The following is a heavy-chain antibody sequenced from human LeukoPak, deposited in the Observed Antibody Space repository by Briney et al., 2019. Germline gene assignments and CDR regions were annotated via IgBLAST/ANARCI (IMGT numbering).Heavy chain of an antibody. J-gene: IGHJ3*02. V-gene: IGHV4-4*07. D-gene: IGHD3-22*01. CDR2: IYTSGST. Sequence: SETLSLTCSAPGGSISSYYWCFILQPAWNKHNYIGRIYTSGSTNYNPSPKSRVTMSVDTSKNQFSLKLSSVTAADTAVYYCARAHWPYYYDSSDAFDIWGQGTMVTVSS. CDR1: GGSISSYY. CDR3: ARAHWPYYYDSSDAFDI.